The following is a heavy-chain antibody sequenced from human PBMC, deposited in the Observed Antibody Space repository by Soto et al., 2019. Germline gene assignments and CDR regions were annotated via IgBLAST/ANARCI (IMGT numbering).Heavy chain of an antibody. V-gene: IGHV3-66*01. CDR2: IYSGGST. CDR3: ARVRHVDYIWGSYRPYFDY. D-gene: IGHD3-16*02. CDR1: GFTVSSNY. J-gene: IGHJ4*02. Sequence: GGSLRLSCAASGFTVSSNYMSWVRQAPGKGLEWVSVIYSGGSTYYADSVKGRFTISRDNSKNTLYLQMNSLRAEDTAVYYCARVRHVDYIWGSYRPYFDYWGQGTLVTVSS.